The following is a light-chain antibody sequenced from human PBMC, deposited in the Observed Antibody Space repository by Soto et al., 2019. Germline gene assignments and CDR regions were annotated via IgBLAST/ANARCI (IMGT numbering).Light chain of an antibody. V-gene: IGKV1-39*01. J-gene: IGKJ1*01. Sequence: DIQMTQSPSSLSASVGDRVTIICRASQSISAYLNWYQQKAGEAPKVLIYATSTLQRGVPSRFSGSGSGTSFSRTISSLQPEDFATYYCQQTYSPSWTFGQGTKVEI. CDR1: QSISAY. CDR3: QQTYSPSWT. CDR2: ATS.